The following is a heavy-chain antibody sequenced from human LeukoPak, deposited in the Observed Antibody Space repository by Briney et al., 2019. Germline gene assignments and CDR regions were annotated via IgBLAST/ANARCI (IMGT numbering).Heavy chain of an antibody. J-gene: IGHJ4*02. CDR1: GFTFSSYA. V-gene: IGHV3-21*01. CDR2: INNSGDDK. CDR3: ARELDRIQDLDS. D-gene: IGHD1-1*01. Sequence: PGGSLRLSCAASGFTFSSYAMSWVRQAPGKGLDWLSSINNSGDDKYHADSVQGRFTISRDNAKNSLYLQMNSLRAEDTAVYYCARELDRIQDLDSWGQGTQVTVSS.